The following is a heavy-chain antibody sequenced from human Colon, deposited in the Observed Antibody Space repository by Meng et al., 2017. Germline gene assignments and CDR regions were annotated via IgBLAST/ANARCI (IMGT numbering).Heavy chain of an antibody. CDR1: GFTFGGFS. D-gene: IGHD2-2*01. Sequence: VPLVESGGGLVKAAESLRLSCAASGFTFGGFSLSWVRQAPGKGLEWVSSITGDSTYIYYADSVKGRFTVSRDNAKNSLYLQMNSLRADDTAVYYCTRGWMPEWGQGTLVTVSS. V-gene: IGHV3-21*01. CDR3: TRGWMPE. J-gene: IGHJ4*01. CDR2: ITGDSTYI.